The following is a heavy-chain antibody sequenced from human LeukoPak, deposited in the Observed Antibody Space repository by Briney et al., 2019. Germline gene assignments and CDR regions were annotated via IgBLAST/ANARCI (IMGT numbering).Heavy chain of an antibody. CDR1: GFTFTSYG. D-gene: IGHD4-11*01. Sequence: GGSLRLSCAASGFTFTSYGMSWVRQAPGKGLEWVSVISSSGATTDYADSVKGRFTISRDNSKNTLYLQMNSLRAEDTAVYYCARRDYTSVWFDPWGQGTLVTVSS. CDR3: ARRDYTSVWFDP. J-gene: IGHJ5*02. V-gene: IGHV3-23*01. CDR2: ISSSGATT.